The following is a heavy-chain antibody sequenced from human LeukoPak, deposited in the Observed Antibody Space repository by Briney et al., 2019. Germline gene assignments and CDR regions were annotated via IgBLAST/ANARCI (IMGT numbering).Heavy chain of an antibody. CDR1: GFTFSSFE. V-gene: IGHV3-48*03. Sequence: GGSLRLSCEASGFTFSSFEMNRVHQAPGKGLEWVSYISSSGKTIYYADSVKGRFTVSRDNAKNSLYVQMNSLRAEDTAVYFCARVPDIWTPSDYWGQGTLVTVSS. CDR2: ISSSGKTI. J-gene: IGHJ4*02. D-gene: IGHD3-9*01. CDR3: ARVPDIWTPSDY.